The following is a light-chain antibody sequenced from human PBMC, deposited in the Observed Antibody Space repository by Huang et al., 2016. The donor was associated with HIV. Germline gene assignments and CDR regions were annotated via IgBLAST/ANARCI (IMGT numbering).Light chain of an antibody. Sequence: ELVMTQSPATLSMSRGERVTLSCGASQSVGSNLAWYQQKPGQAPRLLIYGASTMATGVPARFRGSGSGTEFTLTISSLQSEDFAVYYCQQYNNWPPNTFGQGTKLEIK. V-gene: IGKV3-15*01. J-gene: IGKJ2*01. CDR1: QSVGSN. CDR3: QQYNNWPPNT. CDR2: GAS.